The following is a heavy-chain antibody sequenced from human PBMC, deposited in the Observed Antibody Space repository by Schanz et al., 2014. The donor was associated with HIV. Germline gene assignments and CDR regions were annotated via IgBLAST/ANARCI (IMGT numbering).Heavy chain of an antibody. J-gene: IGHJ3*02. CDR1: GFTFSSYG. CDR2: ISYDGSNK. Sequence: QVQLVESGGGVVQPGRSLRLSCAASGFTFSSYGMHWVRQAPGKGLEWVAVISYDGSNKYYADSVKGRFTISRDNSKNTLYLQMNSLRAEDTAVYYCARDRVGSSASYVTFDIWGQGTMVTVSS. CDR3: ARDRVGSSASYVTFDI. D-gene: IGHD3-16*01. V-gene: IGHV3-30*03.